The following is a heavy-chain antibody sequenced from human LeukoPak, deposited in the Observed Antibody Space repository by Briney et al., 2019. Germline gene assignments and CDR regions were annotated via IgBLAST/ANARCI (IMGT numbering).Heavy chain of an antibody. V-gene: IGHV4-39*01. D-gene: IGHD6-19*01. CDR3: ARPYSSGWRGSFDY. J-gene: IGHJ4*02. CDR1: GASISSSSYY. CDR2: IYYRGST. Sequence: PSETLSLTCTVSGASISSSSYYWGWIRQPPGKGLEWIGSIYYRGSTYYNPSLKSRVTISVDTSKNQFSLKLSSVTAADTAVYYCARPYSSGWRGSFDYWGQGTLVTVSS.